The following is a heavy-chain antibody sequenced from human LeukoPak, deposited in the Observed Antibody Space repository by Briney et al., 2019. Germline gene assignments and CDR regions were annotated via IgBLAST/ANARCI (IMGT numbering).Heavy chain of an antibody. Sequence: SVKVSCKASGFTFTSSAMQWVRQARGQRLEWIGWIVVGSGNTNYAQKFQERVTITRDMSTSTAYMELSSLRSEDTAVYYCAADLLGGGWIYDSSGYLSWGQGTLVTVSS. CDR3: AADLLGGGWIYDSSGYLS. J-gene: IGHJ4*02. D-gene: IGHD3-22*01. V-gene: IGHV1-58*02. CDR1: GFTFTSSA. CDR2: IVVGSGNT.